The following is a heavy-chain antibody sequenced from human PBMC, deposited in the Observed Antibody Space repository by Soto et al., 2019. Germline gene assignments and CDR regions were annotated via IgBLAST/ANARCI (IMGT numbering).Heavy chain of an antibody. D-gene: IGHD1-1*01. CDR1: GGSISSTRYY. CDR2: TYYTGST. V-gene: IGHV4-39*01. Sequence: SETLSLTCTVSGGSISSTRYYWGWIRQPPGKGLEWIGTTYYTGSTYYNPSLKSRVTISVDMSKNQFSLKVRSVTAADTAVYYCVSGPGTTADYWGQGTLVTFSS. J-gene: IGHJ4*02. CDR3: VSGPGTTADY.